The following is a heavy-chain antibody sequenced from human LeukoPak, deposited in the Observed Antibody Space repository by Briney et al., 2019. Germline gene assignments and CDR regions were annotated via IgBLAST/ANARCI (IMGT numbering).Heavy chain of an antibody. CDR1: GGTFSSYA. CDR3: ARDSSGWYNY. J-gene: IGHJ4*02. V-gene: IGHV1-69*13. CDR2: IIPIFGTA. D-gene: IGHD6-19*01. Sequence: SVTVSCTASGGTFSSYAISWVRQAPGQGLEWMGGIIPIFGTANYAQKFQGRVTITADESTSTAYMELSSLRSDDTAVYYCARDSSGWYNYWGQGTLVTVSS.